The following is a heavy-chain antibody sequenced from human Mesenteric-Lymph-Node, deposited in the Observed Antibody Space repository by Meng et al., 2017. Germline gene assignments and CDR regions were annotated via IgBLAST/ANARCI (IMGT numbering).Heavy chain of an antibody. CDR3: ARDPTGGEDHQRV. CDR2: IYHSGST. CDR1: CGSSSSINW. D-gene: IGHD1-14*01. J-gene: IGHJ4*02. Sequence: QVQVQEAGPGLVKPSETPSLTCAVYCGSSSSINWWTWVRQPPGKGLEWIGEIYHSGSTNYNPSLKSRVTMSVDNSKNQFSLKLNSMTAADTAVYYCARDPTGGEDHQRVWGQGTLVTVSS. V-gene: IGHV4-4*02.